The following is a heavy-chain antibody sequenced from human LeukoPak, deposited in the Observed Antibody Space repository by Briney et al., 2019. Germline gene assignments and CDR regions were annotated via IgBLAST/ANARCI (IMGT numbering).Heavy chain of an antibody. CDR2: THHDGTY. V-gene: IGHV3-30*02. CDR3: ATEVHEQQGLVRDH. Sequence: GGSLRLSCEASGFLLSNNAMHWVRQAPGKGLEWVSFTHHDGTYSYADSVKGRFTISRDNSQSTLNFQMNTVRPDDTAVYYCATEVHEQQGLVRDHWGQGTLVIVSS. J-gene: IGHJ4*02. D-gene: IGHD6-19*01. CDR1: GFLLSNNA.